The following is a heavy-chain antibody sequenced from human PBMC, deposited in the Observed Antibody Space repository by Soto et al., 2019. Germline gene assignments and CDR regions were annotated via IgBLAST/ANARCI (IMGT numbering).Heavy chain of an antibody. CDR3: ARGADSGSYHHWFDP. CDR1: GGTFSSYA. Sequence: QVQLVQSGAEVKKPGSSVKVSCKASGGTFSSYAISWVRQAPGQGLEWMGGIIPIVGTANYAQKFQGRVTITADESTSTAYMELSSLRSEDTAVYYYARGADSGSYHHWFDPWGQGTLVTVSS. CDR2: IIPIVGTA. J-gene: IGHJ5*02. D-gene: IGHD1-26*01. V-gene: IGHV1-69*01.